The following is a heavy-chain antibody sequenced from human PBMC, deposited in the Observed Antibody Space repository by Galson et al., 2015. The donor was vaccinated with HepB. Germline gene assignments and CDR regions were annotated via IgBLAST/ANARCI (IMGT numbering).Heavy chain of an antibody. CDR3: AKAVGRWLQSYYYYYYGMDV. Sequence: SLRLSCAASGFTFSSYGMHWVRQAPGKGLEWVAVISYDGSNKYYADSVKGRFTISRDNSKNTLYLQMNSLRAEDTAVYYCAKAVGRWLQSYYYYYYGMDVWGQGTTVTVSS. D-gene: IGHD5-24*01. CDR1: GFTFSSYG. J-gene: IGHJ6*02. CDR2: ISYDGSNK. V-gene: IGHV3-30*18.